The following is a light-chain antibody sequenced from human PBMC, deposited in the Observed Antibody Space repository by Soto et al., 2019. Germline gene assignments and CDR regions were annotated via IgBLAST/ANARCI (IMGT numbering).Light chain of an antibody. CDR2: DAS. Sequence: DIQMTQSPSTLSASVGDRVSFTCLARHYISMWLAWYQQRPGKAPSLLITDASKLESGVPPRFNGSRSETEFTLTIRNLQPDDFATYYCQQYNSFPWTFGLGTKVDIK. CDR3: QQYNSFPWT. CDR1: HYISMW. J-gene: IGKJ1*01. V-gene: IGKV1-5*01.